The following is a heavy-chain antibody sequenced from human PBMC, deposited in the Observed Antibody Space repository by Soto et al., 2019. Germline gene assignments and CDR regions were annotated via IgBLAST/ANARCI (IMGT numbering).Heavy chain of an antibody. V-gene: IGHV3-30*18. CDR2: ISYDGSNK. CDR3: AKTMGAYCGGDCYLPSMDV. CDR1: GFTFSSYG. D-gene: IGHD2-21*02. Sequence: QVQLVESGGGVVQPGRSLRLSCAASGFTFSSYGMHWVRQAPGKGLEWVAVISYDGSNKYYADSVKGRFTISRDNSKNPPYLKMNNLRDEETAVYYGAKTMGAYCGGDCYLPSMDVWGQGTTVTVSS. J-gene: IGHJ6*02.